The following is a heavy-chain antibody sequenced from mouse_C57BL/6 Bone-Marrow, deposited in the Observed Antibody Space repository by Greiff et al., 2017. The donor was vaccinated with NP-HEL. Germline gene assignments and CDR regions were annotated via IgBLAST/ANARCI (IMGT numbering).Heavy chain of an antibody. Sequence: QVTLKESGPGILQPSQTLSLTCSFSGFSLSTFGMGVGWIRQPSGKGLEWLAHIWWDDDKYYNPALKSRLTISKDTSKNQVFLKIANVDTADTATYYCARLWLRGDYYAMDDWGQGTSVTVSS. J-gene: IGHJ4*01. CDR2: IWWDDDK. CDR1: GFSLSTFGMG. D-gene: IGHD2-2*01. CDR3: ARLWLRGDYYAMDD. V-gene: IGHV8-8*01.